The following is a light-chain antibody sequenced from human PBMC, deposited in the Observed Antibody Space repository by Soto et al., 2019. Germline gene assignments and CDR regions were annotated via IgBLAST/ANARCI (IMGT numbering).Light chain of an antibody. J-gene: IGLJ2*01. Sequence: QSALTQPPSASGSPGQSVTISCTGTSSDVGAYNYVSWYQQHPGKAPRLMIYEVNKRPSGVPDRFSGSKSGNTASLTVSGLQADDEADYYCASYAGSHTVLFGGGTKLTVL. CDR2: EVN. CDR1: SSDVGAYNY. V-gene: IGLV2-8*01. CDR3: ASYAGSHTVL.